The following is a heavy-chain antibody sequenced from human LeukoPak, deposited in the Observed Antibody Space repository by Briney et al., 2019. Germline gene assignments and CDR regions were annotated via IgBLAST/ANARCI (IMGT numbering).Heavy chain of an antibody. D-gene: IGHD6-19*01. V-gene: IGHV3-7*03. CDR2: IKQDGSEK. CDR3: AKAGYSSGWYGGPADY. CDR1: GFTFSSYW. Sequence: GGSLRLSCAASGFTFSSYWMSWVRQAPGKGLEWVANIKQDGSEKYYVDSVKGRFTISRDNAKNSLYLQMNSLRAEDTAVYYCAKAGYSSGWYGGPADYWGQGTLVTVSS. J-gene: IGHJ4*02.